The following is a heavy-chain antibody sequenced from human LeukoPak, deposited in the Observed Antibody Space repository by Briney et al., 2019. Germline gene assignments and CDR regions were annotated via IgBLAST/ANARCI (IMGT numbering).Heavy chain of an antibody. CDR3: ARDQGYCSSTSCYQWGWFDP. V-gene: IGHV1-2*02. J-gene: IGHJ5*02. CDR1: GYTFSSYA. D-gene: IGHD2-2*01. Sequence: ASVKVSCKASGYTFSSYAMNWVRQAPGQGLEWMGWIDPNSGGANYAQKFQGRVTMTRDTSISTAYMELSRLRSDDTAVYYCARDQGYCSSTSCYQWGWFDPWGQGTLVTVSS. CDR2: IDPNSGGA.